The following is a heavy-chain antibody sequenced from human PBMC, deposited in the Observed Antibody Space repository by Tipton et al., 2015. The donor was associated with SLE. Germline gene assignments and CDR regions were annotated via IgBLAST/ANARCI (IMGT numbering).Heavy chain of an antibody. Sequence: TLSLTCTVSGGSISSYYWSWIRQPPGKGLEWIGYIYYSGSTYYNPSLKSRVTISVDTSKNQFSLKLSSVTAADTAVYYCASRPPYSGRSGAFDFWGQGTMVTVSS. CDR1: GGSISSYY. CDR3: ASRPPYSGRSGAFDF. CDR2: IYYSGST. J-gene: IGHJ3*01. D-gene: IGHD1-26*01. V-gene: IGHV4-59*12.